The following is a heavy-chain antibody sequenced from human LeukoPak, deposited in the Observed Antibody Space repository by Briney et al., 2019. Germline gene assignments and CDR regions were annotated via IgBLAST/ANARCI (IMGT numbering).Heavy chain of an antibody. CDR2: IKQDGSKK. V-gene: IGHV3-7*01. CDR1: GFPFSSYW. Sequence: GGSLRLSCVASGFPFSSYWMTWVRQAPGKGLEWVANIKQDGSKKSYVDSVKGRFTISRDNAKNSLLLQMNSLRAEDTAMYYCARATGNYDLGWGQGTLVTVS. D-gene: IGHD3-3*01. J-gene: IGHJ4*02. CDR3: ARATGNYDLG.